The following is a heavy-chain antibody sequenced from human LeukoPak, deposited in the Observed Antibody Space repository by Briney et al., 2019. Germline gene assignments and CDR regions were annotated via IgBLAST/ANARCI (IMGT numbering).Heavy chain of an antibody. CDR1: GYTVTGYY. Sequence: ASVKVSCKASGYTVTGYYMHWVRQAPGQGLERMGWINSNSGGTNYAQKFQGRVTMTRDTSISTAYMELSRLRSDDTAVYYCARSDPRFWSGPYYFDY. J-gene: IGHJ4*01. D-gene: IGHD3-3*01. V-gene: IGHV1-2*02. CDR2: INSNSGGT. CDR3: ARSDPRFWSGPYYFDY.